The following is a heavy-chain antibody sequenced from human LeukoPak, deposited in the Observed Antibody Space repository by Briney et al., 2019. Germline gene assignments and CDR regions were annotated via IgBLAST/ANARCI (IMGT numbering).Heavy chain of an antibody. CDR3: ARDLDCSGGSCYSFAFDI. Sequence: GGSLRLSCAASGFTVSSNYMSWVCQAPGKGLEWVSVIYSGGSTYYADSVKGRFTISRDNSKNTLYLQMNSLRAEDTAVYYCARDLDCSGGSCYSFAFDIWGQGTMVTVSS. CDR2: IYSGGST. CDR1: GFTVSSNY. V-gene: IGHV3-53*01. J-gene: IGHJ3*02. D-gene: IGHD2-15*01.